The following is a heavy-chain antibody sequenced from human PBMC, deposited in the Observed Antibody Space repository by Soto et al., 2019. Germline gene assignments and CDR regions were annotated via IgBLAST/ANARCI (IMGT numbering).Heavy chain of an antibody. CDR1: GGSISSYY. Sequence: PSETLSLTCTVSGGSISSYYWSWIRQPAGKGLEWIGRIYTSGSTNYNPSPKSRVTMSVDTSKNQFSLKLSSVTAADTAVYYCAREVRVDTSGCLDYWGQGTLVTVSS. CDR2: IYTSGST. V-gene: IGHV4-4*07. J-gene: IGHJ4*02. CDR3: AREVRVDTSGCLDY. D-gene: IGHD5-18*01.